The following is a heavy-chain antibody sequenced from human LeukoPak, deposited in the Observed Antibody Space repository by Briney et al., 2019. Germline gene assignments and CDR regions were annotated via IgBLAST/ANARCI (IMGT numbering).Heavy chain of an antibody. J-gene: IGHJ3*02. CDR3: ARGMDTAMAGGAFDI. Sequence: GGSLRLSCAASGFTFSSYSMNWVRQAPGKGLEWVSSISSSSSYIYYADSVKGRFTISRDNAKNSLYLQMNSLRAEDTAVYYCARGMDTAMAGGAFDIWGQGTMVAVSS. V-gene: IGHV3-21*01. CDR1: GFTFSSYS. D-gene: IGHD5-18*01. CDR2: ISSSSSYI.